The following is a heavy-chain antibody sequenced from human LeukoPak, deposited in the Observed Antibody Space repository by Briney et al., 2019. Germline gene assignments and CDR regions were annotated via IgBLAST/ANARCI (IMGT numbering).Heavy chain of an antibody. V-gene: IGHV3-7*01. CDR2: IKGDESAR. CDR3: ARDVGGSLDY. D-gene: IGHD1-26*01. CDR1: GFTFSTYW. J-gene: IGHJ4*02. Sequence: GGSLRLSCAASGFTFSTYWMAWVRQAPGKGLEWVANIKGDESARHQADSVKGRFTISRDNAKKSVYLQMSSLRGEDTAVYYCARDVGGSLDYWGRGTLVTVSS.